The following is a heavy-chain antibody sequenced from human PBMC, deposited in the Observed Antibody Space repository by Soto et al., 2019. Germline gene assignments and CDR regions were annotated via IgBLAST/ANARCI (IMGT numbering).Heavy chain of an antibody. CDR3: ASGTPTSIVGATPAGYYYYGMDV. V-gene: IGHV3-30-3*01. CDR2: ISYDGSNK. J-gene: IGHJ6*02. CDR1: GFTFSSYS. D-gene: IGHD1-26*01. Sequence: TGGSLRLSCAASGFTFSSYSMHWVRQAPGKGLEWVAVISYDGSNKYYADSVKGRFTISRDNSKNTLYLQMNSLRAEDTAVYYCASGTPTSIVGATPAGYYYYGMDVWGQGTTVTVSS.